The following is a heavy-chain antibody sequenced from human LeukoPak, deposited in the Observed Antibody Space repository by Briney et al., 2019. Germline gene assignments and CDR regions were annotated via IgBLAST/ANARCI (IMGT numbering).Heavy chain of an antibody. CDR1: GGSISSSSYY. CDR2: IYYSGST. J-gene: IGHJ5*02. Sequence: KSSETLSLTCTVSGGSISSSSYYWGWIRQPPGKGLEWIGSIYYSGSTYYNPSLKSRVTISVDTSKNEFSLKLSSVTSADTAVYYCARFMEMRTTVTTGFDPWGQGTLVTVSS. D-gene: IGHD4-17*01. V-gene: IGHV4-39*07. CDR3: ARFMEMRTTVTTGFDP.